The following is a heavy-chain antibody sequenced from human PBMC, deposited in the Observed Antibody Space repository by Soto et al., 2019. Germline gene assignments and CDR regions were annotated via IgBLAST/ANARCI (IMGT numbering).Heavy chain of an antibody. CDR2: IYHTKNT. J-gene: IGHJ6*02. CDR1: GVSISDGGYT. Sequence: QLQLQESGSGLVKPSQTLSLTCTVSGVSISDGGYTWSWIRQPPGMGREWIGYIYHTKNTYYSPSLKRRVTMSVDRSRNQFSLRLSSVTAADAALYYCASTTGYCSGGSCYYGMDVWGQGTTVTVS. CDR3: ASTTGYCSGGSCYYGMDV. V-gene: IGHV4-30-2*01. D-gene: IGHD2-15*01.